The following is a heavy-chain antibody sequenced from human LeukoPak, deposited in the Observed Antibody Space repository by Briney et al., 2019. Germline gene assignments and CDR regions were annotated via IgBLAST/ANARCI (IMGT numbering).Heavy chain of an antibody. J-gene: IGHJ4*02. CDR1: GFTFSLYD. CDR2: INDESSDI. CDR3: ARDTFQPGLIDS. V-gene: IGHV3-21*05. Sequence: KTGGSLRLSCAASGFTFSLYDMNWVRQAPGKGLEWVSYINDESSDIHYAGSVRGRFTISRDDARQTLYLQLSSLRVEDTAVYYCARDTFQPGLIDSWGQGTLVTVSS. D-gene: IGHD2-2*01.